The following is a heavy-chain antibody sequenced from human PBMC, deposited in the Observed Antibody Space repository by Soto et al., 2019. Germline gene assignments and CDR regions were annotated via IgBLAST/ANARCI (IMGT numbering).Heavy chain of an antibody. CDR2: IYYSGST. J-gene: IGHJ3*02. CDR3: ARDQIFSSGYYDAFDI. D-gene: IGHD3-22*01. Sequence: PSETLSLTCTVSGGSVSSGSYYWSWVRQPPGKGLEWIGYIYYSGSTNYNPSLKSRVTISVDTSKNQFSLKLSSVTAADTAVYYCARDQIFSSGYYDAFDIWGQGTMVTVSS. CDR1: GGSVSSGSYY. V-gene: IGHV4-61*01.